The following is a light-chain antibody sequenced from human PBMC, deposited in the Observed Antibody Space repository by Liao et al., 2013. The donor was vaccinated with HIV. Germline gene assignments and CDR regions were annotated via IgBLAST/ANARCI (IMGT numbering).Light chain of an antibody. J-gene: IGLJ1*01. V-gene: IGLV3-21*04. CDR3: QVWDSSSDHYF. CDR2: YDS. Sequence: SYELTQPPSVSVAPGKTAKISCGGDNIGSKSVHWYQQKPGQAPVLVISYDSDRPSGIPERFSGSNSGHTATLTISRVEAGDEADYYCQVWDSSSDHYFFGTGTKVTVL. CDR1: NIGSKS.